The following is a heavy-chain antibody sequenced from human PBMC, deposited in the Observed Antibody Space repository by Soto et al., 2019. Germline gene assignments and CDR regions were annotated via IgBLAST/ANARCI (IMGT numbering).Heavy chain of an antibody. J-gene: IGHJ4*02. CDR1: GFTFSTYS. CDR2: ISYATDTI. D-gene: IGHD5-12*01. V-gene: IGHV3-48*02. Sequence: EVQLVESGGGLVQPGGSLRLSCAASGFTFSTYSMNWVRQAPGKGLEWVSYISYATDTIYYADSVKGRFTISRDNAKISLYLQMNSLRDEDTAMYYCAREMATITEIDYWGQGTLVTVSS. CDR3: AREMATITEIDY.